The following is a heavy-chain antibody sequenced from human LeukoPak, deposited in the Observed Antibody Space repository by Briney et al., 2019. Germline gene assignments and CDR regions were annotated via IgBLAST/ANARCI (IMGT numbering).Heavy chain of an antibody. CDR3: ARGRGSIAVADY. CDR2: MDPNSGNT. CDR1: GYTFTSYD. Sequence: ASLKVSCKASGYTFTSYDINWVRQATGQGLEWMGWMDPNSGNTGYAQKFQGRVTITRNTSISTAYMELSSLRSEDTAVYYCARGRGSIAVADYWGQGTLVTVSS. V-gene: IGHV1-8*03. D-gene: IGHD6-19*01. J-gene: IGHJ4*02.